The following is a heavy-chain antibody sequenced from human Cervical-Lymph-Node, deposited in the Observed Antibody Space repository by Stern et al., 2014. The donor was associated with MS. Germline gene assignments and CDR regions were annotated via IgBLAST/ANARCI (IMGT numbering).Heavy chain of an antibody. J-gene: IGHJ2*01. V-gene: IGHV4-4*02. CDR2: IYHSGST. Sequence: QVQLQESGPGLVKPSGTLSLTCAVSGGSISSSNWWSWVRQPPGKGLEWIGEIYHSGSTNYTPSLKSRFTISVDKSKTQFSLKLSSVTAADTAVYYCARDNTAWANGRIWYFDLWGRGTLVTVSS. CDR1: GGSISSSNW. CDR3: ARDNTAWANGRIWYFDL. D-gene: IGHD4/OR15-4a*01.